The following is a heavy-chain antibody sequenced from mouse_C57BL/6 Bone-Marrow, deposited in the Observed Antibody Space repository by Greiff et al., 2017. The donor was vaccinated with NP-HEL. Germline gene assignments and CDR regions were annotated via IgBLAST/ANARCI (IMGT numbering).Heavy chain of an antibody. J-gene: IGHJ4*01. CDR1: GFTFTDYY. D-gene: IGHD3-3*01. V-gene: IGHV7-3*01. CDR3: ARYMAVTEWGYYYAMDD. CDR2: IRNKANGYTT. Sequence: EVQVVESGGGLVQPGGSLSLSCAASGFTFTDYYMSWVRQPPGKALEWLGFIRNKANGYTTEYSASVKGRFTISRDNSQSILYLQMNAMRAEDSAAYYCARYMAVTEWGYYYAMDDRGQGATVTVAS.